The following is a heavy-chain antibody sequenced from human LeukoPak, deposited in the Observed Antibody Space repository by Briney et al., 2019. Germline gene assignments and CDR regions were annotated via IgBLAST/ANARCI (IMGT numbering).Heavy chain of an antibody. CDR3: AREGIAVAGSRWFDP. J-gene: IGHJ5*02. V-gene: IGHV1-2*02. CDR1: GYTFTGYY. CDR2: INPNSGGT. Sequence: ASVKVSCKASGYTFTGYYMHWVRQAPGQGLEWMGWINPNSGGTNYAQKFQGRVTMTRDTSISIAYMELSRLRSDDTAVYYCAREGIAVAGSRWFDPWGQGTLVTVSS. D-gene: IGHD6-19*01.